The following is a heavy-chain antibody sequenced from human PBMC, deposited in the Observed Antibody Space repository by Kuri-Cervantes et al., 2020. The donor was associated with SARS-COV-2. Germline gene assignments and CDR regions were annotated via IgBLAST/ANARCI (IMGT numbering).Heavy chain of an antibody. CDR2: ISYDGSNK. CDR1: GFTFSSYW. J-gene: IGHJ4*02. Sequence: GGSLRLSCAASGFTFSSYWMSWVRQAPGKGLEWVAVISYDGSNKYYADSVKGRFTISRDNSKNTLYLQMNSLRAEDTAVYYCARDGAGFGDFDYWGQGTLVTVSS. D-gene: IGHD3-16*01. CDR3: ARDGAGFGDFDY. V-gene: IGHV3-30-3*01.